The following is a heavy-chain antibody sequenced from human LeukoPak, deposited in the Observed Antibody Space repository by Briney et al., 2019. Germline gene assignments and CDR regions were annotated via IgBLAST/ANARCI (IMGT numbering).Heavy chain of an antibody. J-gene: IGHJ2*01. CDR3: AKSSGSQWYFDL. CDR2: ISGSGGST. D-gene: IGHD1-26*01. Sequence: GGSLRLSCAASEFTFSSYAMSWVRQAPGKGLEWVSAISGSGGSTYYADSVKGRFTISRDNSKNTLYLQMNSLRAEDTAVYYCAKSSGSQWYFDLWGRGTLVTVSS. V-gene: IGHV3-23*01. CDR1: EFTFSSYA.